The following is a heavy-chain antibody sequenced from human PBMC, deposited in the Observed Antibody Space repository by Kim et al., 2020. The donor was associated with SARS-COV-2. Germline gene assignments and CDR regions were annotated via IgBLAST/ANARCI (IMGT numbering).Heavy chain of an antibody. J-gene: IGHJ4*02. CDR2: YL. V-gene: IGHV3-21*01. Sequence: YLYYADSVKGLFTNSRDNAKTSLSLQMNRRRAEDTAVYYCARGRTAEFDYWGQGTLVTVSS. CDR3: ARGRTAEFDY.